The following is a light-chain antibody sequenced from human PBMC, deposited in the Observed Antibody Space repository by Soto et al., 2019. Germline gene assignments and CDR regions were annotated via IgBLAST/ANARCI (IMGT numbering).Light chain of an antibody. V-gene: IGLV2-14*01. Sequence: QSALTQPASVSGSPGQSITVSCTGTNTDVGGYNYVSWYQHRPGKAPRLMIYEVSNRPSGVSNRFSGSKSGNTASLTISGLQAEDEADYYCSSYTSSSTLVFGGGTKVTVL. CDR3: SSYTSSSTLV. J-gene: IGLJ2*01. CDR2: EVS. CDR1: NTDVGGYNY.